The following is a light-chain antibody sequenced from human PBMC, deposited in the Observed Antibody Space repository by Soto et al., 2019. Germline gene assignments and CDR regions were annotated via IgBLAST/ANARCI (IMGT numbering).Light chain of an antibody. CDR1: QSVSSSY. CDR3: QQYGSSRT. Sequence: EIVLTQSPGTLSLSPGERATLSCRASQSVSSSYLAWYQQKPGQAPRLLIYGASSRATGIPDRFSGSGSGTVFTLTISRLAHEDFAVYYCQQYGSSRTFGQGTKVAIK. J-gene: IGKJ1*01. CDR2: GAS. V-gene: IGKV3-20*01.